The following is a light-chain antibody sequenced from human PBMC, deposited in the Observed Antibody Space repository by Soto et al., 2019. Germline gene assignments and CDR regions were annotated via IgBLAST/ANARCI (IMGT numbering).Light chain of an antibody. J-gene: IGLJ3*02. CDR1: SSDVGSYNR. CDR3: SSYTSSTLWV. Sequence: QSALTPPPSVSGSPGQSVTISCTGTSSDVGSYNRVSWYQQPPGTAPKLMIYEVSNRPSGVPDRFSGSKSGNTASLTISGLQAEDEADYYCSSYTSSTLWVFGGGTKLTVL. V-gene: IGLV2-18*02. CDR2: EVS.